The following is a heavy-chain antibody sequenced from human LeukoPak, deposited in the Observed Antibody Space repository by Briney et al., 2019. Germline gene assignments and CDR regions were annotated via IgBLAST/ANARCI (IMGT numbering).Heavy chain of an antibody. CDR3: AGEKRYCSGGSCSRFDP. CDR2: ISAYNGNT. V-gene: IGHV1-18*01. CDR1: GYTFISYG. D-gene: IGHD2-15*01. J-gene: IGHJ5*02. Sequence: ASAKVSCKASGYTFISYGITWVRQAPGQRLEWMGWISAYNGNTNYAQKLQGRVTMTTDTSTSTAYMELRSLRSEDTAVYYCAGEKRYCSGGSCSRFDPWGQGTLVTVSS.